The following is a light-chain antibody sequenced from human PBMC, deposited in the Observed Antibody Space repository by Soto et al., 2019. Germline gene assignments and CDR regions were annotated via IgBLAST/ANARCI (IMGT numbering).Light chain of an antibody. CDR3: QKYHTYCT. J-gene: IGKJ1*01. CDR2: KAS. CDR1: QSISSW. Sequence: DIQMTQSPSTLSASVGDRVTITCRASQSISSWLAWYQQKPGKAPKLLIYKASSLESGVPSRFSGSGSGTKLTITSSQLQHDDFDNCYCQKYHTYCTFGQGTKVEIK. V-gene: IGKV1-5*03.